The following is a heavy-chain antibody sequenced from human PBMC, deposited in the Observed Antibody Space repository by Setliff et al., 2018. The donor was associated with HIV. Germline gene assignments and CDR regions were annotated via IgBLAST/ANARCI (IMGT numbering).Heavy chain of an antibody. D-gene: IGHD1-20*01. CDR1: GGSISSSSYY. CDR2: GFHSGTT. CDR3: ARDIRESNNWFDP. J-gene: IGHJ5*02. V-gene: IGHV4-39*07. Sequence: SETLSLTCTVSGGSISSSSYYWGWIRQSPGKGLEWIGSGFHSGTTYYNPSLKSRVTISVDTSKNQLSLKLTSVTAADTAVYYCARDIRESNNWFDPWGQGTLVTVSS.